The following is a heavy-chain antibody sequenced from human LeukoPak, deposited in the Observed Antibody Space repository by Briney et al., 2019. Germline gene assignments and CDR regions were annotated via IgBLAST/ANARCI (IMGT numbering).Heavy chain of an antibody. Sequence: SETLSLTCTVSGGSISSSSYYWGWLRQPPGKGLEWLGSIYYSGSTYYNPSLKSRVTISVDTSKNQFSLNLSSVTAADTAVYYCARLYYDSSGYYQICYFDYWGQGTLVTVSS. CDR3: ARLYYDSSGYYQICYFDY. CDR1: GGSISSSSYY. J-gene: IGHJ4*02. V-gene: IGHV4-39*01. CDR2: IYYSGST. D-gene: IGHD3-22*01.